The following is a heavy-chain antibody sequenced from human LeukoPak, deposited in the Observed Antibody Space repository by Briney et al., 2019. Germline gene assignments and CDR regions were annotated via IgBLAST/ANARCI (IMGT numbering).Heavy chain of an antibody. J-gene: IGHJ4*02. V-gene: IGHV3-66*01. CDR2: IYSGGST. Sequence: GGSLRLSCAASGFTVSSNYMSWVRQAPGKGLEWVSVIYSGGSTYYADSVKGRFTISRDNSKNTLYLQVNSLRAEDTAVYYCARYGSGYYLDYWGQGTLVTVSS. D-gene: IGHD3-22*01. CDR3: ARYGSGYYLDY. CDR1: GFTVSSNY.